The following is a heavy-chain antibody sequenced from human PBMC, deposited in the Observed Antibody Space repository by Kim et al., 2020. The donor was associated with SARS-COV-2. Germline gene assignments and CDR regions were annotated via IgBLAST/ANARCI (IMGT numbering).Heavy chain of an antibody. J-gene: IGHJ3*02. CDR1: GGSFSGYY. D-gene: IGHD5-12*01. V-gene: IGHV4-34*01. Sequence: SETLSLTCAVYGGSFSGYYWSWIRQPPGKGLEWIGEINHSGSTNYNPSLKSRVTISVDTSKNQFSLKLSSGTAADTAVYYCARARYVDTSDAFDIWGQGTMVTVSS. CDR2: INHSGST. CDR3: ARARYVDTSDAFDI.